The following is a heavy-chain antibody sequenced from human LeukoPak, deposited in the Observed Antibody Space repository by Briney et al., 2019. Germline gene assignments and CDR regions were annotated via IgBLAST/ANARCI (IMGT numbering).Heavy chain of an antibody. D-gene: IGHD5-12*01. CDR2: INHSGST. CDR1: GGSFSGYY. Sequence: SETLSLTCAVYGGSFSGYYWSWIRQPPGKGLEWIGEINHSGSTNYNPSLKSRVTISVDTSKNQFSLKLSSVTAADTAVYYCARGKMATILPAGRHFDYWGQGTLVTVSS. V-gene: IGHV4-34*01. J-gene: IGHJ4*02. CDR3: ARGKMATILPAGRHFDY.